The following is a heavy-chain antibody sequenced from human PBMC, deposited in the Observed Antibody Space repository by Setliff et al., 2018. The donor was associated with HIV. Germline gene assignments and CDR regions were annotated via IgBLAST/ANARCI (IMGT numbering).Heavy chain of an antibody. D-gene: IGHD6-19*01. CDR2: IKQDGSEK. Sequence: GGSLRLSCAASGFTFSSYWTSLVRQAPGKGLEWVANIKQDGSEKYYVDSVKGRFTISRDNAKNSLYLQMNSLRAEDTAVYYCARDRSSGWWRDAFDIWGQGTMVTVSS. CDR3: ARDRSSGWWRDAFDI. J-gene: IGHJ3*02. CDR1: GFTFSSYW. V-gene: IGHV3-7*01.